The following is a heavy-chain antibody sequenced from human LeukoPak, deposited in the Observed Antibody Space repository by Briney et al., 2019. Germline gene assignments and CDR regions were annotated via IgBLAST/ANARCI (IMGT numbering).Heavy chain of an antibody. V-gene: IGHV3-21*01. J-gene: IGHJ4*02. CDR3: AREGYYYDSSGYSRSPPTFDY. D-gene: IGHD3-22*01. CDR1: GFTFSSYS. Sequence: GGSLRLSCAASGFTFSSYSMNWVRQAPGKGLEWVSSISSSSSYIYYADSVKGRFTISRDNAKNSLYLQMNSLRAEDTAVYYCAREGYYYDSSGYSRSPPTFDYWGQGTLVTVSS. CDR2: ISSSSSYI.